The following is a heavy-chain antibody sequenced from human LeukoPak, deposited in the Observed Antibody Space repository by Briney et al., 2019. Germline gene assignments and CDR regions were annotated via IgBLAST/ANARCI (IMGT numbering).Heavy chain of an antibody. Sequence: GASVKVSCKASGGTFSSYAISWVRQAPGQGLEWMGGIIPIFGTANYAQKFQGRVTITADKSTSTAYMELSSLRSDDTAVYYCARSTAYSSSWYGYWGQGTLVTVSS. J-gene: IGHJ4*02. D-gene: IGHD6-13*01. CDR1: GGTFSSYA. CDR3: ARSTAYSSSWYGY. CDR2: IIPIFGTA. V-gene: IGHV1-69*06.